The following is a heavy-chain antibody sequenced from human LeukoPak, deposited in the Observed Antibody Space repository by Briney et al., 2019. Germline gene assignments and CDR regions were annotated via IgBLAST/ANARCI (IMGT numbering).Heavy chain of an antibody. CDR1: GGSFSGYY. CDR3: ARGRVPIGYCSGGSCSDP. J-gene: IGHJ5*02. V-gene: IGHV4-34*01. D-gene: IGHD2-15*01. Sequence: PSETLSLTCAVYGGSFSGYYWSWIRQPPGKGLEWTGEINHSGSTNYNPSLKSRVTISVDTSKNQFSLKLSSVTAADTAVYYCARGRVPIGYCSGGSCSDPWGQGTLVTVSS. CDR2: INHSGST.